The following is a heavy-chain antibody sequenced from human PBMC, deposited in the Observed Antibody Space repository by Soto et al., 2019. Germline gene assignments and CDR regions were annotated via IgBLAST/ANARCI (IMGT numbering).Heavy chain of an antibody. D-gene: IGHD1-1*01. J-gene: IGHJ5*01. V-gene: IGHV3-23*01. CDR2: ISGHAGAT. CDR3: ANDWGTTGIGGWFDS. CDR1: GFNFRSHA. Sequence: EVQLLESGGGLVQPGGSLRVSCAVSGFNFRSHAMSWVRQAPGKGLEWVSGISGHAGATYYTDSVKGRFTISRDNSKNTLFLQMNSLRAEDTAIYYCANDWGTTGIGGWFDSWGQGTLVSVSS.